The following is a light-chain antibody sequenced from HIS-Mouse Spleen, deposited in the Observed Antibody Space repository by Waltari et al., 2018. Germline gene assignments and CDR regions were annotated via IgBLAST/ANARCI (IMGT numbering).Light chain of an antibody. J-gene: IGLJ2*01. CDR1: SPNTGRNY. V-gene: IGLV1-47*01. CDR3: AAWDDSLSGVV. Sequence: HSVLTQPPSSSGTPGPRLTISCSRSSPNTGRNYVSWYQQPPGTAPKLPIFRNNQRPSGVPDRFSGSKSGTSASLAISGLRSEDEADYYCAAWDDSLSGVVFGGGTKLTVL. CDR2: RNN.